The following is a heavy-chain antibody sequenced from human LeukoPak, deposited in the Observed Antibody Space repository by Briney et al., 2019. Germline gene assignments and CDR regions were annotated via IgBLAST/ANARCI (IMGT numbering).Heavy chain of an antibody. Sequence: SVKVSCKASGGTFSSYAISWVRQAPGQGLEWMGRIIPILGIANYAQKFQGRVTITADKSTSTAYMELSSLRSEDTAVYYCARDGGMVRGVSTFDYWGQGTLVTVSS. J-gene: IGHJ4*02. CDR2: IIPILGIA. V-gene: IGHV1-69*04. D-gene: IGHD3-10*01. CDR3: ARDGGMVRGVSTFDY. CDR1: GGTFSSYA.